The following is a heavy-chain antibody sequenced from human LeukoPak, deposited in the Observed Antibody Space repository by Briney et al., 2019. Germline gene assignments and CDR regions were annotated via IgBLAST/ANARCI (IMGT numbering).Heavy chain of an antibody. Sequence: ASVKVSCKASGGTFSTYAISWVRQAPGQGLEWMGWISAYNGNTKYAQKVLGRVTMTTDTSTSTACMELRSLRSDDTAVYYCARGGLVVVVAATPSTTPGLLHWLDPWGQGTLVSVSS. V-gene: IGHV1-18*01. CDR3: ARGGLVVVVAATPSTTPGLLHWLDP. J-gene: IGHJ5*02. CDR2: ISAYNGNT. D-gene: IGHD2-15*01. CDR1: GGTFSTYA.